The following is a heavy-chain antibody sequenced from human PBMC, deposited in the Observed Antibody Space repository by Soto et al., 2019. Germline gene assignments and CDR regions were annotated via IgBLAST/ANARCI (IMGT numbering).Heavy chain of an antibody. J-gene: IGHJ4*02. D-gene: IGHD3-10*01. V-gene: IGHV4-34*01. CDR2: INHSGST. CDR1: GGSFSGYY. CDR3: ARGFYNPLDY. Sequence: QVQLQQWGAGLLKPSETLSLTCAVYGGSFSGYYWSWIRQPPGKGLEWIGEINHSGSTNYNPSLKSRVTISVDTSKNQFSLKLSSVTAADTAVYYCARGFYNPLDYWGQGTLVTVSS.